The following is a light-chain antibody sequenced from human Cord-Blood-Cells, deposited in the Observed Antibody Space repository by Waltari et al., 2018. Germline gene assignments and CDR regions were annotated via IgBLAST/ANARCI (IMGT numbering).Light chain of an antibody. CDR1: SLRSYY. J-gene: IGLJ2*01. CDR2: GKT. CDR3: NSRDSSGNHVV. Sequence: SSELTPDPAVSVALGQTVRITCQGDSLRSYYASWYQQKPGQATVLVIYGKTNRPSGIPDRFSGSSSGNTASVTITGAQAEDEADYYCNSRDSSGNHVVFGGGTKLTVL. V-gene: IGLV3-19*01.